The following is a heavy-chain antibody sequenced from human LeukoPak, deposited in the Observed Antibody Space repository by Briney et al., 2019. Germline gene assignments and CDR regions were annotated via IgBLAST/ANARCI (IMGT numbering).Heavy chain of an antibody. CDR2: MYAGGST. J-gene: IGHJ3*02. D-gene: IGHD3-22*01. V-gene: IGHV3-53*01. Sequence: GGSLRLSCAASGFIVSSNYMSWVRQAPGKGLEWVSVMYAGGSTYYADSVKGRFTISRDKSKNTLYLQMNSLRADDTAVYYCARVKDYYDSSGYYSDAFDIWGQGTMVTVSS. CDR3: ARVKDYYDSSGYYSDAFDI. CDR1: GFIVSSNY.